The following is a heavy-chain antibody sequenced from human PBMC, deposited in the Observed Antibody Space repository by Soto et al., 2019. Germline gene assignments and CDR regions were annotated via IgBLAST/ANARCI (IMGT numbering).Heavy chain of an antibody. CDR3: AREKYDSSGYRFDY. CDR1: GDSVSSNSAT. CDR2: TYYRSNWYN. Sequence: SQTLSLTCAISGDSVSSNSATWNWIRRSPSRGLEWLGRTYYRSNWYNDYAVSVKSRITINPDTSKNQFSLQLNSVTPEDTAVYYCAREKYDSSGYRFDYWGQGTLVTVSS. J-gene: IGHJ4*02. D-gene: IGHD3-22*01. V-gene: IGHV6-1*01.